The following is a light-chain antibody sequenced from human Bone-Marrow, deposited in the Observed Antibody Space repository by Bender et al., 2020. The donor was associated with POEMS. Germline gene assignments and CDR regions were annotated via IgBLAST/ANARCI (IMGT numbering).Light chain of an antibody. Sequence: SYELTQPPSVSVSPGQTASITCSGDKLGDKYACWYQQKPGQSPVVVISYDNDRPSGIPERFSGFNSGNTATLTISRVEAGDEADFYCQVIVDRNYEPYVLFGGGTKLTVL. V-gene: IGLV3-1*01. CDR1: KLGDKY. J-gene: IGLJ2*01. CDR2: YDN. CDR3: QVIVDRNYEPYVL.